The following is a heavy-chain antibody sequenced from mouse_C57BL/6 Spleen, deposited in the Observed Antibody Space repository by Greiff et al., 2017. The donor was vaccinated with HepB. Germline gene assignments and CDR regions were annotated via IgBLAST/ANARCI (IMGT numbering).Heavy chain of an antibody. CDR2: IYPRSGNT. V-gene: IGHV1-81*01. Sequence: QVQLKQSGAELARPGASVKLSCKASGYIFTSYGISWVKQRTGQGLEWIGEIYPRSGNTYYNEKFKGKATLTADKSSSTAYMELRSLTSEDSAVYFCARGFITTVVAPFDYWGQGTTLTVSS. CDR1: GYIFTSYG. D-gene: IGHD1-1*01. CDR3: ARGFITTVVAPFDY. J-gene: IGHJ2*01.